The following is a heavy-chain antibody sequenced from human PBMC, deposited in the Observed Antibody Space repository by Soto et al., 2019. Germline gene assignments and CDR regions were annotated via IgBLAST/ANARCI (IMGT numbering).Heavy chain of an antibody. D-gene: IGHD2-8*02. CDR2: ISSSSSTI. CDR3: ASRPGGYQYMFV. Sequence: EVQLVESGGGLVQPRGSLRLSCVASGFSFSSYGMNWVRQAPGKGLEWVSYISSSSSTIYFADSVKGRFTISRDNANNSLYLQMNSLRDEDTAVYFWASRPGGYQYMFVWGQGTLVTVSS. V-gene: IGHV3-48*02. CDR1: GFSFSSYG. J-gene: IGHJ4*02.